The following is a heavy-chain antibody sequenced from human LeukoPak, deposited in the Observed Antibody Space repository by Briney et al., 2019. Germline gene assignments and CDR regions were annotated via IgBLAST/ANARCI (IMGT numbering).Heavy chain of an antibody. V-gene: IGHV3-23*01. CDR1: GFTFSSYG. CDR3: AKGSEQWLVPSWFDP. Sequence: GGSLRLSCAASGFTFSSYGMSWVRQAPGKGLEWVSAISGSGGSTYYADSVKGRFTISRDNSKNTLYLQMNSLRAEDTAVYYCAKGSEQWLVPSWFDPWGQGTLVTVSS. D-gene: IGHD6-19*01. J-gene: IGHJ5*02. CDR2: ISGSGGST.